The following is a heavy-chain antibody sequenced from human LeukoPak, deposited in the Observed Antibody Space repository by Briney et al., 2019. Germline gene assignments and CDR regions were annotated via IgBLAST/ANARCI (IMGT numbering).Heavy chain of an antibody. Sequence: GGSLRLSCAASGFIFSSYAMHWNRQSPGQGLEYVSAISNNGGDTYYANFVKGRFTISRDHSQHTVYHQMGSLRADDMAVYYCARATWIQRWKLFDYWGQGTLVTVSS. CDR2: ISNNGGDT. CDR1: GFIFSSYA. V-gene: IGHV3-64*01. D-gene: IGHD5-18*01. CDR3: ARATWIQRWKLFDY. J-gene: IGHJ4*02.